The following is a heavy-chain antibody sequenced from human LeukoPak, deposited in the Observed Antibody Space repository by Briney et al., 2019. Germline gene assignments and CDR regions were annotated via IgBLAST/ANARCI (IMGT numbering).Heavy chain of an antibody. D-gene: IGHD1-1*01. J-gene: IGHJ3*02. CDR3: ARNRYRDAFDI. CDR2: INHSGST. Sequence: PSETLSLTCAVYGGSFSGYYWSWIRQPPGKGLEWIGEINHSGSTNYNPSLKSRVTISVDTSKNQFSLKLSSVTAADTAVYYCARNRYRDAFDIWGQGTMVTVSS. CDR1: GGSFSGYY. V-gene: IGHV4-34*01.